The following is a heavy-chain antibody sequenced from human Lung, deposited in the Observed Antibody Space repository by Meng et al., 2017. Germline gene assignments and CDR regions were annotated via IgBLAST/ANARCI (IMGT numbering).Heavy chain of an antibody. D-gene: IGHD2-15*01. V-gene: IGHV1-18*01. CDR1: GYIFTRYG. CDR3: ARAEEEYCSGGSCPNFDF. Sequence: QVQLVQSGGEVKKPGASVKVSCKASGYIFTRYGITWVRQVPGQGLEWMGWISGYNGNTNYAQKLQGRVTMTTDTSTSTAYMELRSLRSDDTAVYYCARAEEEYCSGGSCPNFDFWGQGTLVTVSS. CDR2: ISGYNGNT. J-gene: IGHJ4*02.